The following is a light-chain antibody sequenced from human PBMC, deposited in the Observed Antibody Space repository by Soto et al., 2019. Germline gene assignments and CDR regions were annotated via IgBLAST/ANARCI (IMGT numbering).Light chain of an antibody. CDR1: QSVSSY. V-gene: IGKV3-11*01. Sequence: EIVLTQSPATLSLSPGERATLSCRASQSVSSYLAWYQQKAGQAPRLLIYDASNRANGIPARFSGSGSGTDFTLNITSLEPADFEVYFCQHRSNWPLTFGQGTRLEIK. J-gene: IGKJ5*01. CDR3: QHRSNWPLT. CDR2: DAS.